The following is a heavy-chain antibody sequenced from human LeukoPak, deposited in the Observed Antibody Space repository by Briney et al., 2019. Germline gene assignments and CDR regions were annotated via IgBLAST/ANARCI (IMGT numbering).Heavy chain of an antibody. CDR1: GFTFSSYW. J-gene: IGHJ3*02. V-gene: IGHV3-48*04. CDR3: TRVGYCATTSCRTAFDI. D-gene: IGHD2-2*01. Sequence: PGGSLRLSCAASGFTFSSYWMSWVRQAPGKGLEWVSYISTSSSTIYYADSVKGRFTISRDNAKNSLYLQMNSLRAEDTAVYFCTRVGYCATTSCRTAFDIWGQGTMVTVSS. CDR2: ISTSSSTI.